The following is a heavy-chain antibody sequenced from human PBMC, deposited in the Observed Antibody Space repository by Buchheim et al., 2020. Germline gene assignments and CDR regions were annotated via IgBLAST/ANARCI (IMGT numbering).Heavy chain of an antibody. D-gene: IGHD3-3*01. CDR1: GYTFTSYD. Sequence: QVQLVQSGAEVKKPGASVKVSCKASGYTFTSYDINWVRQATGQGLEWMGWMNPNSGNTGYAQKFQGRVTMTRNTSISTAYMELSSLRSEDTAVYYCARGSRIRFLEWLSPGAYYYYGMDVWGQGTT. J-gene: IGHJ6*02. V-gene: IGHV1-8*01. CDR2: MNPNSGNT. CDR3: ARGSRIRFLEWLSPGAYYYYGMDV.